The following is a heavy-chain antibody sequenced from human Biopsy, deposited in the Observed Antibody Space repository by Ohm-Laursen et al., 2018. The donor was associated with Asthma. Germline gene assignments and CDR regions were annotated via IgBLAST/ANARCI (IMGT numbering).Heavy chain of an antibody. V-gene: IGHV3-33*01. Sequence: SLRLSCAASGFTFSKYGIHWVRQAPGKGLEWVALIWNDGNKNYYADSVKGRFTISRDNSKNMLYLQMNSLRAEDTAVYFCARGIYDMDVRGQGTTVTVSS. CDR1: GFTFSKYG. J-gene: IGHJ6*02. CDR3: ARGIYDMDV. CDR2: IWNDGNKN.